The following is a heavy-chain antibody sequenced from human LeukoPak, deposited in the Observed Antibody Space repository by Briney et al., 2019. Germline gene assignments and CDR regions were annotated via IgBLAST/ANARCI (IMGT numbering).Heavy chain of an antibody. V-gene: IGHV4-4*07. D-gene: IGHD1-1*01. J-gene: IGHJ4*02. CDR1: GGSLSSYY. Sequence: PSETLSLTCTVSGGSLSSYYWSWIRQPAGKGLEWIGRIYTSGSTNYNPSLKSRVTMSVDTSKNQFSLKLSSVTAADTAVYYCARVSSGTGTTSLHYFDYWGQGTLVTVSS. CDR2: IYTSGST. CDR3: ARVSSGTGTTSLHYFDY.